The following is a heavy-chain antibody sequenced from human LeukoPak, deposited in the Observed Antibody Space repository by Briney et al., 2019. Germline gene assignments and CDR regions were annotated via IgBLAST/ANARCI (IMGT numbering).Heavy chain of an antibody. J-gene: IGHJ4*02. Sequence: PSETLSLTCTVFGGSISSYYWSWIRQPPGKGLEWIGYISYSGSTYYSPSLKSRVTISADTSKNQFSLKLSSVTAADTAVYYCARVVTGTSNFDYWGQGTLVTVSS. CDR3: ARVVTGTSNFDY. V-gene: IGHV4-59*01. CDR1: GGSISSYY. D-gene: IGHD2-21*02. CDR2: ISYSGST.